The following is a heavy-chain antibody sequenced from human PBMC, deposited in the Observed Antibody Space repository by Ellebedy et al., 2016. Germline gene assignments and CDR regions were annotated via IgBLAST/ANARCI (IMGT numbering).Heavy chain of an antibody. J-gene: IGHJ4*02. V-gene: IGHV1-69*13. CDR3: ARAWATVIGYYFDY. D-gene: IGHD4-17*01. CDR1: GYTFTSYA. Sequence: ASVKVSCKASGYTFTSYAISWVRQAPGQGLEWMGGIIPIFGTANYAQKFQGRVTITADESTSTAYMELSSLRSEDTAVYYCARAWATVIGYYFDYWGQGTLVTVSS. CDR2: IIPIFGTA.